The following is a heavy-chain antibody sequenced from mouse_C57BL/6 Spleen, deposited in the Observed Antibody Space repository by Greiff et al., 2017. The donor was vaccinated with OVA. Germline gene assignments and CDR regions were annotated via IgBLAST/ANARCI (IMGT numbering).Heavy chain of an antibody. D-gene: IGHD1-1*01. Sequence: EVKLVESGGGLVKPGGSLKLSCAASGFTFSSYTMSWVRQTPEKRLEWVATISGGGGNTYYPDSVKGRFTISRDNAKNTLYLQMSSLRSEDTALYYCARHDYYGSSGGCDYWGQGTTLTVSS. CDR2: ISGGGGNT. J-gene: IGHJ2*01. CDR1: GFTFSSYT. V-gene: IGHV5-9*01. CDR3: ARHDYYGSSGGCDY.